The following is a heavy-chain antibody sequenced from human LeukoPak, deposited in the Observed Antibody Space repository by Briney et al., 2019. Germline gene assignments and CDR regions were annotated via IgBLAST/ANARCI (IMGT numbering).Heavy chain of an antibody. CDR1: GYSISSGYY. J-gene: IGHJ4*02. CDR3: ARDLLLLWFGDPGGY. Sequence: SETLSLTCAVSGYSISSGYYWGWIRQPPGKGLEWIGSIYHSGSTYYNPSLKSRVTISVDTSKNQFSLKLSSVTAADTAVYYCARDLLLLWFGDPGGYWGQGTLVTVSS. D-gene: IGHD3-10*01. CDR2: IYHSGST. V-gene: IGHV4-38-2*02.